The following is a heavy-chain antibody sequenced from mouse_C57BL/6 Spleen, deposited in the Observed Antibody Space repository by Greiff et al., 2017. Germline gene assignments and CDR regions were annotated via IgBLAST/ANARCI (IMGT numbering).Heavy chain of an antibody. J-gene: IGHJ2*01. V-gene: IGHV5-9*01. CDR1: GFTFSSYT. Sequence: EVKLMESGGGLVKPGGSLKLSCAASGFTFSSYTMSWVRQTPEKRLEWVATISGGGGNTYYPDSVKGRFTISRDNAKNTLYLQMSSLRSEDTALYYCERHHYGNYVDYWGQGTTLTVSS. CDR2: ISGGGGNT. CDR3: ERHHYGNYVDY. D-gene: IGHD2-1*01.